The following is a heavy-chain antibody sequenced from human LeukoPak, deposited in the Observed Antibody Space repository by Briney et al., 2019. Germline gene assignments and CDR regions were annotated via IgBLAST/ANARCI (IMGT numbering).Heavy chain of an antibody. CDR1: GFTFSGYA. Sequence: GGSLRLSCAASGFTFSGYAMSWVRQAPRKGLEWVSAVSGSGSTTYYADSVKGRFTISRDNSKNTLYLQMNSLRAEDTAVYYCAKDRRSAEPALSYFVYWGQGTLVTVSS. V-gene: IGHV3-23*01. CDR3: AKDRRSAEPALSYFVY. D-gene: IGHD6-13*01. J-gene: IGHJ4*02. CDR2: VSGSGSTT.